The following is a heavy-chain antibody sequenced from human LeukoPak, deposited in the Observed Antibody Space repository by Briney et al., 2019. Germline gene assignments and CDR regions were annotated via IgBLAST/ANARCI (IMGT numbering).Heavy chain of an antibody. CDR1: GFTFSSYA. CDR2: ISGSGGST. V-gene: IGHV3-23*01. Sequence: GGSLRLSCAASGFTFSSYAMSWVRQAPGKGLEWVSAISGSGGSTYYADSVKGRFTISRDNSKNTLYLQMNSLRAEDTAVYYCAKLDSSGYYKYYFDYWGRGTLVTVSS. CDR3: AKLDSSGYYKYYFDY. D-gene: IGHD3-22*01. J-gene: IGHJ4*02.